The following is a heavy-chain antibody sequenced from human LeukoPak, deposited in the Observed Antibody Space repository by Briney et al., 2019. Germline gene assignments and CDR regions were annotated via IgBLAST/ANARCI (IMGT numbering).Heavy chain of an antibody. D-gene: IGHD2-2*01. J-gene: IGHJ4*02. CDR3: AKDPTHTSWSTFDY. CDR1: GFTFDDYT. V-gene: IGHV3-43*01. CDR2: ISGDGAIT. Sequence: GGSLRLSCAASGFTFDDYTMHWVRQAPGKGLEWVSLISGDGAITYYAGSVKGRFTISRDNSKNSLYLQMNSLRTEDTALYYCAKDPTHTSWSTFDYWGQGTLVTVSS.